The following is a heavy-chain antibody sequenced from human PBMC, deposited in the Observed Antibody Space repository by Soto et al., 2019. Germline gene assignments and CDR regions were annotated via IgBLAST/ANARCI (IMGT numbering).Heavy chain of an antibody. Sequence: EVQLLESGGDLVQPGGSLRLSCAASGFTFSSYVMSWVRQAPGKGLEWVSGISGSGGATYYADSVKGRFTISRDNSKNTLYLQVNSLRAEDTAVYYCATRNCFSVLFVFDFWGQGTLVTVSS. CDR1: GFTFSSYV. CDR2: ISGSGGAT. J-gene: IGHJ4*02. D-gene: IGHD3-3*01. CDR3: ATRNCFSVLFVFDF. V-gene: IGHV3-23*01.